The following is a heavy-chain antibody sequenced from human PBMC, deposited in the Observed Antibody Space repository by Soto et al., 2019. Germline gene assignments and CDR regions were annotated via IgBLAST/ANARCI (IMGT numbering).Heavy chain of an antibody. CDR3: ARGGVEPFDY. J-gene: IGHJ4*02. V-gene: IGHV3-74*01. CDR1: GFTFRNYW. Sequence: EVQLVESGGGLVQPGGSLRLSCAASGFTFRNYWMHWVRQAPGKGLVWVSRISDYGRINYADSVKGRFTISRDDAKSELDLQMNNLRAEDTAVYYCARGGVEPFDYWGQGALVTVSS. D-gene: IGHD3-10*01. CDR2: ISDYGRI.